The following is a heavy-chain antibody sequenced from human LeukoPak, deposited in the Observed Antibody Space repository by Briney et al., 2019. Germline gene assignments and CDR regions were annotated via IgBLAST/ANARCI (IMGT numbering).Heavy chain of an antibody. J-gene: IGHJ4*02. CDR2: IYYSGST. D-gene: IGHD2-2*01. Sequence: SETLSLTCTVSGGSITSSNYFWGWIRQSPGKGLEWIGSIYYSGSTYYNPSLKSRVTISVETSKIQFSLKLSSVTAADSAVYYCTRDSCSSTSCRRKFDNWGQGTLVTVSS. V-gene: IGHV4-39*07. CDR1: GGSITSSNYF. CDR3: TRDSCSSTSCRRKFDN.